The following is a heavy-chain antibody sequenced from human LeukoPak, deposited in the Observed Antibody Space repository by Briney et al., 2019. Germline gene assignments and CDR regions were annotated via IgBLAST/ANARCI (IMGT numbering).Heavy chain of an antibody. J-gene: IGHJ6*03. CDR2: IYYSGST. CDR3: AREGSDANIGSYYMDV. D-gene: IGHD2/OR15-2a*01. Sequence: SETLSLTCTVSGGSISSGGYYWSWIRQHPGKGLEWIGYIYYSGSTYYNPSLKSRVTISVDTSKNQFSLKLSSVTAADTAVYYWAREGSDANIGSYYMDVWGKGTTVTVSS. V-gene: IGHV4-31*03. CDR1: GGSISSGGYY.